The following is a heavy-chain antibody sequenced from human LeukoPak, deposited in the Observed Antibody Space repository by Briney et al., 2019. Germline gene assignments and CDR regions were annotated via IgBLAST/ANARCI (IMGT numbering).Heavy chain of an antibody. CDR3: ARGSRVYDRSGFHTWHDY. V-gene: IGHV4-59*01. CDR1: GASINNYY. Sequence: SETVSLNCTVSGASINNYYWSWVRQPPLKGLEWIGYIYSTGHTSYNPSLESRVSISMDTSKNHFSLEITSVAAADTAVYYCARGSRVYDRSGFHTWHDYWGRGTLDCVSS. J-gene: IGHJ4*02. CDR2: IYSTGHT. D-gene: IGHD3-22*01.